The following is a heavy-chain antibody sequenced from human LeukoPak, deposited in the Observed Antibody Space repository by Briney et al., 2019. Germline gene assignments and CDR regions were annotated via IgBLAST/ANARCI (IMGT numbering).Heavy chain of an antibody. CDR1: GGSISSGSYY. J-gene: IGHJ6*03. Sequence: SETLSLTCTVSGGSISSGSYYWSWIRQPAGKGLELIGRIYTSGSTNYNPSLKSRVTISVDTSKNQFSLKLSSVTAADTDVYYCAGAGTYDSSGSYYMDVWGKGTTVTVSS. CDR2: IYTSGST. V-gene: IGHV4-61*02. D-gene: IGHD3-22*01. CDR3: AGAGTYDSSGSYYMDV.